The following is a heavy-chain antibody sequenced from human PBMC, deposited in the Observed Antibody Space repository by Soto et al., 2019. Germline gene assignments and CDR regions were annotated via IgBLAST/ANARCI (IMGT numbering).Heavy chain of an antibody. D-gene: IGHD1-26*01. V-gene: IGHV4-59*01. CDR2: IYYSGST. Sequence: QVQLQESGPGLVKPSETLSLTCTVSGGSNSSYHWSWIRQPPGNGLEWLGYIYYSGSTNYNPSLKSRVTLSVDTSNNLFTQKLSSLTAADTAVYYCVRTGALWGWYYYGMDLWGPGTLVTVSS. CDR1: GGSNSSYH. CDR3: VRTGALWGWYYYGMDL. J-gene: IGHJ6*01.